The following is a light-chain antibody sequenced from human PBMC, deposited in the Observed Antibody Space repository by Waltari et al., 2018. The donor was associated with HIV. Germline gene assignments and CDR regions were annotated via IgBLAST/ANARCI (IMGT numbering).Light chain of an antibody. CDR1: TSDIGGYNY. J-gene: IGLJ2*01. CDR2: EVT. CDR3: SSYADRNGFYVV. V-gene: IGLV2-8*01. Sequence: QSALTQPPSASGSPGQSVTISCPASTSDIGGYNYVSWYQQHPGKAPKLVISEVTKRPSGVPDRFSGSKSGTTASLTVSGLQAEDEADYYCSSYADRNGFYVVFGGGTRLTVL.